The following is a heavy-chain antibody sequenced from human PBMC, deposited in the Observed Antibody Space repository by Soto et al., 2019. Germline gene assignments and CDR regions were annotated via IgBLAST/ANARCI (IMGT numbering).Heavy chain of an antibody. CDR2: IYNSGIT. CDR3: ARGVTVFGLVSRFWFDP. CDR1: GGSISSGDDS. V-gene: IGHV4-30-4*01. Sequence: SETLSLTCTVSGGSISSGDDSWSWDRQSPGKGLEWIGHIYNSGITYYNPSLKSRVVISIDTSRNQFSLRLNSLTAADRAVYFCARGVTVFGLVSRFWFDPWGQGTVVTVSS. J-gene: IGHJ5*02. D-gene: IGHD3-3*01.